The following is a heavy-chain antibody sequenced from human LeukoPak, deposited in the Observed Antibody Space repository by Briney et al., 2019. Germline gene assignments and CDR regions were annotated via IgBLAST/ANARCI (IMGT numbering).Heavy chain of an antibody. CDR2: ISSSSSYI. V-gene: IGHV3-21*04. D-gene: IGHD6-6*01. J-gene: IGHJ4*02. CDR3: AKHHRMAARLVYFDY. Sequence: PGGSLRLSCAASGFTFSSYSMNWVRQAPGKGLEWVSSISSSSSYIYYADSVKGRFTISRDNAKNSLDLQMNSLRVEDTAVYYCAKHHRMAARLVYFDYWGQGTLVTVSS. CDR1: GFTFSSYS.